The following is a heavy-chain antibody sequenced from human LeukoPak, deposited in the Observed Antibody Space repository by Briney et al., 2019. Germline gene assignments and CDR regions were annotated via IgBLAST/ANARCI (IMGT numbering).Heavy chain of an antibody. CDR2: IYHSGST. V-gene: IGHV4-30-2*01. J-gene: IGHJ4*02. CDR3: AKTYSGWGHDY. D-gene: IGHD6-19*01. CDR1: GGSISSGGYY. Sequence: SQNLSLTCTVSGGSISSGGYYWSWIRQPPGKGLEWIGYIYHSGSTYYNPSLKSRVTISVDRSKNQFSLKLSSVTAADTAVYYCAKTYSGWGHDYWGQGTLVTVSS.